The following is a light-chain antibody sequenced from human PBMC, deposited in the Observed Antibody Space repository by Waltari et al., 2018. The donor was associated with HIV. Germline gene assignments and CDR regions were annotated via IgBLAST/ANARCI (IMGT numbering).Light chain of an antibody. CDR3: QQLNSYAIT. J-gene: IGKJ5*01. V-gene: IGKV1-9*01. CDR2: AAS. CDR1: QGISTY. Sequence: DIQLSQSPSFLSASVGDRVPITCRASQGISTYLAWYQQKPVKAPKLLIYAASTLQSGVPSTFSGSGSGTEVTLTISSLQPEDFATYYCQQLNSYAITFGQGTRLEIK.